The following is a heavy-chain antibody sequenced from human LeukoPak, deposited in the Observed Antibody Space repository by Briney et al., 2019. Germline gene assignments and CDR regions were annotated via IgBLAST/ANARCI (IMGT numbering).Heavy chain of an antibody. CDR3: AKSGIYYDSSALDY. J-gene: IGHJ4*02. Sequence: GGSLRLSCAASGFTFSSYGMHWVRQAPGKGLEWVAVISYDGSNKYYADSVKGRFTISRDNSKNTLYLQMNSLRAEDTAVYYCAKSGIYYDSSALDYWGQGTLVTVSS. V-gene: IGHV3-30*18. CDR1: GFTFSSYG. D-gene: IGHD3-22*01. CDR2: ISYDGSNK.